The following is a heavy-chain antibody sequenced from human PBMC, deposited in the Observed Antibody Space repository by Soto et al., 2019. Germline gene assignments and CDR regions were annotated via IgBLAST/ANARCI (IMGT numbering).Heavy chain of an antibody. V-gene: IGHV4-34*01. CDR1: GGSFSGYY. CDR3: ARRGMFRPGSGSYYYYYGMDV. D-gene: IGHD3-10*01. CDR2: INHSGST. Sequence: PSETLSLTCAVYGGSFSGYYWSWIRQPPGKGLEWIGEINHSGSTNYNPSLKSRVTISVDTSKNQFSLKLSSVTAADTAVYYCARRGMFRPGSGSYYYYYGMDVWGQGTTVTVS. J-gene: IGHJ6*02.